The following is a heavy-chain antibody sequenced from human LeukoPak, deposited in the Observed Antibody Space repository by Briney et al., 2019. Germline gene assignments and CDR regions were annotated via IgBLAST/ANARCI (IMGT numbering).Heavy chain of an antibody. V-gene: IGHV3-20*04. CDR3: AKFRYCSSTSCYAGSVY. CDR2: INWNGGST. Sequence: GGSLRLSCAASGFTFDDYGMSWVRQAPGKGLEWVSGINWNGGSTGYADSVKGRFTISRDNAKNSLYLQMNSLRAEDTAVYYCAKFRYCSSTSCYAGSVYWGQGTLVTVSS. D-gene: IGHD2-2*01. CDR1: GFTFDDYG. J-gene: IGHJ4*02.